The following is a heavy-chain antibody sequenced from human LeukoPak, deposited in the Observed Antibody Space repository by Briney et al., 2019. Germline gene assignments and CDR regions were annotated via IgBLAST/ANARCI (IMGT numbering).Heavy chain of an antibody. J-gene: IGHJ4*02. CDR2: INSNSGTI. Sequence: GGALKLSCAASGFTFSTYSMKWVRQAPGKGPEGVSYINSNSGTIYYAVSVKGRFTISRDNAKTSLYLQMNGLRDEDTAVYYCARDQSDYYGSGSYSEGSYWGQGTLVTVSS. V-gene: IGHV3-48*02. D-gene: IGHD3-10*01. CDR3: ARDQSDYYGSGSYSEGSY. CDR1: GFTFSTYS.